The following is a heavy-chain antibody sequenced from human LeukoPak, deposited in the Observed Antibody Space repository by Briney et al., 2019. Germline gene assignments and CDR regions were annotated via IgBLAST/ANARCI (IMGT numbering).Heavy chain of an antibody. CDR3: ARDEFATSWFLDY. CDR1: GFTFRDYW. J-gene: IGHJ4*02. D-gene: IGHD3-10*01. Sequence: GGSLRLSCVASGFTFRDYWMTWVRQAPGKGLEGVANIKQDGGERYYVESVKGRITISRDNAENSVYLQMNNLRAEDTAVYYCARDEFATSWFLDYWGQGTLVTVSS. CDR2: IKQDGGER. V-gene: IGHV3-7*01.